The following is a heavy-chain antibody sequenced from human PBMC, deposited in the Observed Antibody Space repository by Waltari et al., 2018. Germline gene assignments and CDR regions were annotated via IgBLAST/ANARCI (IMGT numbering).Heavy chain of an antibody. CDR3: ATGLITISGVTNDF. J-gene: IGHJ4*02. V-gene: IGHV1-24*01. Sequence: QVQLIQSGAEVKKPGASLRVSCKVSGHTLTELSMHWVRQAPGKGLELMAGFDPGDGDRIYARAFQGRVTMTEDTAADTAYLELSSLRSNDTAVYYCATGLITISGVTNDFWGQGTLVTVSS. D-gene: IGHD3-3*01. CDR2: FDPGDGDR. CDR1: GHTLTELS.